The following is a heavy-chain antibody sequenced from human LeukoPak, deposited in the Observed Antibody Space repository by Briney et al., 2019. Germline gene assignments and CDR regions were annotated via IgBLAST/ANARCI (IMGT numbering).Heavy chain of an antibody. CDR2: INSDGSST. D-gene: IGHD3-3*01. CDR1: EFTFSSYT. V-gene: IGHV3-74*01. Sequence: GGSLRLSCAASEFTFSSYTTNWVRQAPGKGLVWVSRINSDGSSTSYADSVKGRFTISRDNAKNTLYLQMNSLRAEDTAVYYCARRASGYFEDAFDIWGQGTMVTVSS. CDR3: ARRASGYFEDAFDI. J-gene: IGHJ3*02.